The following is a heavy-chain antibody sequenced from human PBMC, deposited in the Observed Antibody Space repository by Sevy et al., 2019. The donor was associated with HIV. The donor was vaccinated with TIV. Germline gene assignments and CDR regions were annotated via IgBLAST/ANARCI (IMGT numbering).Heavy chain of an antibody. CDR2: ISSSSSYI. CDR3: ARWADYYDSSGYSLDYYYYYMDV. V-gene: IGHV3-21*01. J-gene: IGHJ6*03. CDR1: GFTFSSYS. Sequence: GGSLRLSCAASGFTFSSYSMNWVRQAPGKGLEWVSSISSSSSYIYYADSVKGRFTSSRDNAKNSLYLQMNSLRAEDTAVYYCARWADYYDSSGYSLDYYYYYMDVWGKGTTVTVSS. D-gene: IGHD3-22*01.